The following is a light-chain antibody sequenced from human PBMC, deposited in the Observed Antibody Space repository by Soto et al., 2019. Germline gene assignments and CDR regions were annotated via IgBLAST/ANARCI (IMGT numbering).Light chain of an antibody. CDR1: SSNIASNP. CDR2: NNN. Sequence: QSVLTQPPSASGTPGQRVTISCSGSSSNIASNPVHWYQQLPGTAPKLLIHNNNQRPSRVPDRFSGSKSGTSASLAISGLQSEDEAGYYCASWDDSLSGVLFGGGAKVTVL. V-gene: IGLV1-44*01. CDR3: ASWDDSLSGVL. J-gene: IGLJ2*01.